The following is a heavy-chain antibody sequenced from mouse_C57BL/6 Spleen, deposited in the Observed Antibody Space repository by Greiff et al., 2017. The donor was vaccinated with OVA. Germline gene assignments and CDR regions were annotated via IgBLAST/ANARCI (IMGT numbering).Heavy chain of an antibody. CDR3: ARLTGLDY. J-gene: IGHJ2*01. V-gene: IGHV1-82*01. CDR2: IYPGDGDT. Sequence: QVQLQQSGPELVKPGASVKISCKASGYAFSSSWMNWVKQRPGKGLEWIGRIYPGDGDTNYNGKFKGKATLTADKSSSTAYMQLSSLTSEDSAVYLCARLTGLDYWGQGTTLTVSS. D-gene: IGHD4-1*01. CDR1: GYAFSSSW.